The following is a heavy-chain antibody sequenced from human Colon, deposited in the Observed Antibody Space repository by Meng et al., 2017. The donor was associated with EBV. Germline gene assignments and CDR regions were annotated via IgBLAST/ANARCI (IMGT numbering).Heavy chain of an antibody. CDR2: IYHSGST. V-gene: IGHV4-4*02. J-gene: IGHJ4*02. CDR1: GCSISSVYW. CDR3: ARGGYYSFDY. D-gene: IGHD5-18*01. Sequence: QPPESVSGRVKPSETLSLPCAVSGCSISSVYWWTWVRQSPGKGLCWIGEIYHSGSTNYNPSLKSRVTISVDKSKNQFSLKLTSVTAADTAVYYCARGGYYSFDYWGQRTLVTVSS.